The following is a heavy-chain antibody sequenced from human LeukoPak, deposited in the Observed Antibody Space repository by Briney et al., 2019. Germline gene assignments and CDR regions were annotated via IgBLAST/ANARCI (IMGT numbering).Heavy chain of an antibody. CDR2: FDPEDGET. Sequence: ASVTVSCKVSGYTLTELSMHWVRQAPGKGLEWMGGFDPEDGETIYAQKFQGRVTMTEDTSTDTAYMELSSLRSEDTAVYYCATVGRYYYDSSGYYRFDPWGQGTLVTVSS. J-gene: IGHJ5*02. V-gene: IGHV1-24*01. CDR1: GYTLTELS. CDR3: ATVGRYYYDSSGYYRFDP. D-gene: IGHD3-22*01.